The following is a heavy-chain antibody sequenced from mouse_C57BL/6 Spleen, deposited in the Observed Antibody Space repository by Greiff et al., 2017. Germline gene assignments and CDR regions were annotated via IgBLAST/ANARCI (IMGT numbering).Heavy chain of an antibody. Sequence: VQLQQSGAELARPGASVKLSCKASGYTFTSYGISWVKQRTGQGLEWIGESYPRSGNTYYNEKFKGKATLTADKSSSTAYMELRSLTSEDSAVYFCARSGYDYDDAMDYWGQGTSVTVSS. J-gene: IGHJ4*01. D-gene: IGHD2-4*01. V-gene: IGHV1-81*01. CDR1: GYTFTSYG. CDR3: ARSGYDYDDAMDY. CDR2: SYPRSGNT.